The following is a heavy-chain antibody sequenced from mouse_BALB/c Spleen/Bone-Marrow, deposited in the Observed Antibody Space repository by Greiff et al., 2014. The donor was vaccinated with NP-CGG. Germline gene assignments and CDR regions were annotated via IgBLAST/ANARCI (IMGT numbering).Heavy chain of an antibody. V-gene: IGHV1-69*01. CDR2: IDTSDSYT. Sequence: QVQLKESGAELGMPGASVKMSCKASGYTFTDIWIYWVKQRPGQGLEWIGAIDTSDSYTNYNQKFMGKASLTVDASSSTAYMQVSSLSSDDSAVYYCARGGHDFSLDYWGQGTSVTVSS. D-gene: IGHD2-4*01. CDR1: GYTFTDIW. J-gene: IGHJ4*01. CDR3: ARGGHDFSLDY.